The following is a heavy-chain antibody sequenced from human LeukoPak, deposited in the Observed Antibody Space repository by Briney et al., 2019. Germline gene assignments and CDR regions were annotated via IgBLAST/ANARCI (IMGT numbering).Heavy chain of an antibody. Sequence: PSETLSLTCAVYGGSLSGYYWTWIRQPPGKGLEWIGEINHSGSTNYNPSLKSRVTISVDMSKNQFSLKLSSVTAADTAVYYCARLGSASGWYYFDYWGQGTLVTVSS. CDR1: GGSLSGYY. J-gene: IGHJ4*02. V-gene: IGHV4-34*01. CDR3: ARLGSASGWYYFDY. CDR2: INHSGST. D-gene: IGHD6-19*01.